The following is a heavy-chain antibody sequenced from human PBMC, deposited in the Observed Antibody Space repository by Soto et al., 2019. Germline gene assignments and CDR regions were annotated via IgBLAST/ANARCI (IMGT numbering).Heavy chain of an antibody. CDR3: ARVVLPYYDSSGYPDY. CDR1: GGSISSGGYY. CDR2: IYYSGST. Sequence: QVQLQESGPGLVKPSQTLSLTCTVSGGSISSGGYYWSWIRQHPGKGLEWIGYIYYSGSTYYNPSLKSGVTMSVDTSKNQFSLKLSSVTAADTAVYYCARVVLPYYDSSGYPDYWGQGTLVTVSS. J-gene: IGHJ4*02. V-gene: IGHV4-31*03. D-gene: IGHD3-22*01.